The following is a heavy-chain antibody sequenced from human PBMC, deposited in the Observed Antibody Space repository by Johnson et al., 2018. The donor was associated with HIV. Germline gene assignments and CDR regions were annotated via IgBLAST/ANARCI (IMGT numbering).Heavy chain of an antibody. V-gene: IGHV3-9*01. CDR2: ISWNSDSI. J-gene: IGHJ3*02. D-gene: IGHD6-25*01. CDR1: GFTFNDYA. Sequence: VHLVESGGSVVRPGGSLRLSCAASGFTFNDYAMHWVRQAPGKGLEWVSGISWNSDSIGFADSVKGRFTISRDNARNSVYLQMNSLRAEDTALYYCAKLTRLDAFDIWGQGTMVTVSS. CDR3: AKLTRLDAFDI.